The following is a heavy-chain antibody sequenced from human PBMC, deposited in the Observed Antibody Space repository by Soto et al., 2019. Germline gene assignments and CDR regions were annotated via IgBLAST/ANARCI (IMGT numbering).Heavy chain of an antibody. D-gene: IGHD2-2*01. CDR2: INAGNGNT. V-gene: IGHV1-3*01. CDR3: ARTEDIVVVPGAFDP. CDR1: GYTFTSYA. J-gene: IGHJ5*01. Sequence: QVQLVQSGAEVKKPGASVKVSCKASGYTFTSYAMHWVRQAPGQRLEWMGWINAGNGNTKYSQTFQGRVTITRDTSASTTYMELRSLRPEDTPVYYCARTEDIVVVPGAFDPLRQGTPVTLSS.